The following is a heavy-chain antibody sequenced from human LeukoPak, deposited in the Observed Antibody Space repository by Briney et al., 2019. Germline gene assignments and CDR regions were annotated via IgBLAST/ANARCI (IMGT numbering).Heavy chain of an antibody. CDR2: ISSSSIYI. Sequence: GGSLRLSCAASGFTFSSYSMNWVRQAPGKGLEWVSSISSSSIYIYYADSVKGRFTISRDNAKNSLYLQMNSLRAEDTAVYYCATGASMVRGVISAYWGQGTLVTVSS. D-gene: IGHD3-10*01. CDR3: ATGASMVRGVISAY. J-gene: IGHJ4*02. V-gene: IGHV3-21*01. CDR1: GFTFSSYS.